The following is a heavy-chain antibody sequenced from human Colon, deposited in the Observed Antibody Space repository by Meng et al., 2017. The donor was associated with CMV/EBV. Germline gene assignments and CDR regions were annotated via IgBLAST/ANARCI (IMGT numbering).Heavy chain of an antibody. CDR2: INHSGST. D-gene: IGHD2-8*02. Sequence: SETLSLTCAVYGGSFSGYYWSWIRQPPGKGLEWIGEINHSGSTNYNPSLKSRVTISVDTSKNQFSLKLSSVTAADTAVYYCARGYWWGSPWGRGTLVTVSS. V-gene: IGHV4-34*01. J-gene: IGHJ5*02. CDR3: ARGYWWGSP. CDR1: GGSFSGYY.